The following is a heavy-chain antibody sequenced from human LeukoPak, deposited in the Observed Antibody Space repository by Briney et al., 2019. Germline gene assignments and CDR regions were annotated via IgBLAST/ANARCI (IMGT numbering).Heavy chain of an antibody. V-gene: IGHV3-23*01. J-gene: IGHJ6*02. Sequence: GGSLRLSCAASGSTFSNYAMSWVRQAPGKGLEWVSAVSRSGGSTYYADSVKGRFTISRDNSKNTLYLQMNSLRAEDTAVYYCARSIVVVTAIRDYYYGMDVWGQGTTVTVSS. CDR1: GSTFSNYA. CDR2: VSRSGGST. D-gene: IGHD2-21*02. CDR3: ARSIVVVTAIRDYYYGMDV.